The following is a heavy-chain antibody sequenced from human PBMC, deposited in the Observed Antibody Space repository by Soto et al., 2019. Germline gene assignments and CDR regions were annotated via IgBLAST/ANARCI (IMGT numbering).Heavy chain of an antibody. J-gene: IGHJ5*02. CDR3: ARSSSSIRWFDP. CDR1: GFSLSNAIMG. D-gene: IGHD6-6*01. V-gene: IGHV2-26*01. CDR2: IFSNDEK. Sequence: GAGPTLVNPTETLTLTCTVSGFSLSNAIMGVSWIRQPPGKALEWLAHIFSNDEKSYSTSLKSRLTIPNDTSKSQVVLTMTNMDPVDTATYYCARSSSSIRWFDPWGQGTLVTVSS.